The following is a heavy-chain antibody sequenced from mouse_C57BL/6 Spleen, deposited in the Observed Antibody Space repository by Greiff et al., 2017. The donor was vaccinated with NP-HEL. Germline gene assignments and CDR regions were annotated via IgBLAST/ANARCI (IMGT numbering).Heavy chain of an antibody. CDR1: GYTFTSYW. CDR2: IDPSDSET. V-gene: IGHV1-52*01. D-gene: IGHD2-4*01. Sequence: VQLQQPGAELVRPGSSVKLSCKASGYTFTSYWMHWVKQRPIQGLEWIGNIDPSDSETHYNQKFKDKATLTVDKSSSTAYMQLSSLTSEDSAVYYCARGGDYEPFDYWGQGTTLTVSS. CDR3: ARGGDYEPFDY. J-gene: IGHJ2*01.